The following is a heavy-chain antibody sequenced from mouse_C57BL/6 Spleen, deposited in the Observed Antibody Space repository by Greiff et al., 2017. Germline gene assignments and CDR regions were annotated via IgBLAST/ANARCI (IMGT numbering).Heavy chain of an antibody. Sequence: EVNVVESGGGLVKPGGSLKLSCAASGFPFSDYGMHWVRQAPEKGLEWVAYISSGSSTIYYADTVKGRFTISRDNAKNTLFLQMTSLRSEDTAMYYCARPNSNYENAMDYWGQGTSVTVSS. D-gene: IGHD2-5*01. CDR3: ARPNSNYENAMDY. J-gene: IGHJ4*01. CDR2: ISSGSSTI. CDR1: GFPFSDYG. V-gene: IGHV5-17*01.